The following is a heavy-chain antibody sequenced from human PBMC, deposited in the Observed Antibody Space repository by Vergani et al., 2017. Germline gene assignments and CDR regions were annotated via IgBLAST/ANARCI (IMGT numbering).Heavy chain of an antibody. J-gene: IGHJ4*02. CDR3: AKGPHRVVIAIPFDY. D-gene: IGHD2-21*01. V-gene: IGHV3-23*01. CDR1: GFTFSSYA. Sequence: EVQLLESGGGLVQPGGSLRLSCAASGFTFSSYAMSWVRQAPGKGLEWVSAISGSGGSTYYADSVKGLFTISRDNSKNTLYLQMNSLRAEDTAVYYCAKGPHRVVIAIPFDYWGQGTLVTVSS. CDR2: ISGSGGST.